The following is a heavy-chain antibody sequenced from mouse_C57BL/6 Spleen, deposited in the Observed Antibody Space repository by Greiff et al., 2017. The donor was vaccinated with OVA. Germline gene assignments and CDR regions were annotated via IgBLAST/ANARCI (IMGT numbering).Heavy chain of an antibody. J-gene: IGHJ1*03. V-gene: IGHV1-80*01. CDR1: GYAFSSYW. CDR3: ARRRLTGPYWYFDV. D-gene: IGHD4-1*01. CDR2: IYPGDGDT. Sequence: QVQLKESGAELVKPGASVKISCKASGYAFSSYWMNWVKQRPGKGLEWIGQIYPGDGDTNYNGKFKGKATLTADKSSSTAYMQLSSLTSEDSAVYFCARRRLTGPYWYFDVWGTGTTVTVAS.